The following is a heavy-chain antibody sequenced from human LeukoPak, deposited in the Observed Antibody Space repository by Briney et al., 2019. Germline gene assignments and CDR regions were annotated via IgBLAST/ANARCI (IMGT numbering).Heavy chain of an antibody. CDR2: IGYDGRNK. CDR1: GFTFSSYG. Sequence: GGSLRLSCAASGFTFSSYGIHWVRQAPGKGLEWVTFIGYDGRNKYYADSVKGRFTISRDNSKNTLYLQMGSLRAEDMAVYYCARDTPRSHAFDIWGQGTMVTVSS. CDR3: ARDTPRSHAFDI. J-gene: IGHJ3*02. V-gene: IGHV3-30*02.